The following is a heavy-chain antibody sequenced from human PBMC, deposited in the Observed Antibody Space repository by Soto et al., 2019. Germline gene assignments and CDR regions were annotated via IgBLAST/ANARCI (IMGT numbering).Heavy chain of an antibody. CDR3: AKDQGTYYGSGSKVFDY. Sequence: GSLRLSCAASGFTFSSYAMSWVRQAPGKGLEWVSAISGSGGSTYYADSVKGRFTISRDNSKNTLYLQMNSLRAEDTAVYYCAKDQGTYYGSGSKVFDYWGQGTLVTVSS. CDR2: ISGSGGST. CDR1: GFTFSSYA. D-gene: IGHD3-10*01. J-gene: IGHJ4*02. V-gene: IGHV3-23*01.